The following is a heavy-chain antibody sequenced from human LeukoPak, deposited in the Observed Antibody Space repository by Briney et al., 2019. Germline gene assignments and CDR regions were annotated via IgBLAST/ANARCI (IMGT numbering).Heavy chain of an antibody. V-gene: IGHV4-59*08. CDR3: ARQSFGPKPWIQTGFEY. J-gene: IGHJ4*02. CDR2: IYYSGST. Sequence: PSETLSLTCTVSGGSISSYYWSWIRQPPGKGLEWFGYIYYSGSTNYNASLKSRVTISVDTSKNQFSLKPSSVTAVDTAVYYCARQSFGPKPWIQTGFEYWGQGTLVTVSS. D-gene: IGHD1-14*01. CDR1: GGSISSYY.